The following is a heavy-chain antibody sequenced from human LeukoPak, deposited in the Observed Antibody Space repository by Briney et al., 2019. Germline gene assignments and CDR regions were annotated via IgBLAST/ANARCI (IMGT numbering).Heavy chain of an antibody. V-gene: IGHV3-23*01. CDR3: ARVGYDFWSGYSQSPLDV. Sequence: GGSLRLSCAASGFTFSNYGMSWVRQAPGKGLEWVSTISAGGDTYYANSVGGRFTISRDNSKNTLYLQMNSLRAEDTAVYYCARVGYDFWSGYSQSPLDVWGKGTTVTVSS. J-gene: IGHJ6*04. CDR2: ISAGGDT. D-gene: IGHD3-3*01. CDR1: GFTFSNYG.